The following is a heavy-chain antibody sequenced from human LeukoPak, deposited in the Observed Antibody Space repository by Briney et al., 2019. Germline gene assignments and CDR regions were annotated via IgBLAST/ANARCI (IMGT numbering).Heavy chain of an antibody. CDR2: IYYSGST. V-gene: IGHV4-59*12. CDR3: ARAGDSTSPLDY. J-gene: IGHJ4*02. CDR1: GGSISSYY. Sequence: SETLSLTCTVSGGSISSYYWSWIRQPPGKGLEWIGYIYYSGSTNYNPSLKSRVTMSVDTSENQFSLKLNSVTAADTAVYYCARAGDSTSPLDYWGQGTLVTVSS. D-gene: IGHD6-13*01.